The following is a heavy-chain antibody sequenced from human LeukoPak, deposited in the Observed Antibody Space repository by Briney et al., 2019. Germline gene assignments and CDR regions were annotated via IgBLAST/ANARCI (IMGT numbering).Heavy chain of an antibody. V-gene: IGHV4-59*01. CDR3: ARGVYIAAAQYAY. Sequence: SETLSLTCTVSGGSISSYYWSWLRQPPGKGVEGIGYIYSSGTTNYNPSLKSRVTISVDTSKNQFSLKLSSVTAADTAVYYCARGVYIAAAQYAYWGQGTLVTVSS. CDR1: GGSISSYY. CDR2: IYSSGTT. D-gene: IGHD6-13*01. J-gene: IGHJ4*02.